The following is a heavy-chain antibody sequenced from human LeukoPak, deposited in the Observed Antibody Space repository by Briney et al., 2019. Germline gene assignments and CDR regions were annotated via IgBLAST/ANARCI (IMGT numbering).Heavy chain of an antibody. Sequence: EPLPLTCSVSGVSLSSSSFHWSWIRPPPGQALEWIGNIYYSGSTYYNPSLKIRVTISVDTSKNQLSLKLTSVTAADTAVYYCASDSGYATYYFDYWGQGTLVTVSS. D-gene: IGHD5-12*01. J-gene: IGHJ4*02. CDR2: IYYSGST. CDR1: GVSLSSSSFH. CDR3: ASDSGYATYYFDY. V-gene: IGHV4-39*07.